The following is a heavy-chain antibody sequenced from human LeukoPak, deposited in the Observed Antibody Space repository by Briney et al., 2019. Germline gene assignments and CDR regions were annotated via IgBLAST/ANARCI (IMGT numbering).Heavy chain of an antibody. J-gene: IGHJ3*02. Sequence: PGGSLRLSCAASGFIFSSYSMNWVRQAPGKGLEWVSSISSSSSYIYYADSVKGRFTISRDNAKNSLYLQMNSLRAEDTAVYYCARDYYDSSGPGSAAFDIWGQGTMVTVSS. CDR3: ARDYYDSSGPGSAAFDI. V-gene: IGHV3-21*01. D-gene: IGHD3-22*01. CDR2: ISSSSSYI. CDR1: GFIFSSYS.